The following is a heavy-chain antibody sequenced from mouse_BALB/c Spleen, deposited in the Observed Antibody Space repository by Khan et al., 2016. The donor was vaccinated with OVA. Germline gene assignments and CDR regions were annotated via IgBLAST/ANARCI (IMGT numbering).Heavy chain of an antibody. D-gene: IGHD2-1*01. V-gene: IGHV1-85*01. J-gene: IGHJ3*01. CDR3: ASGWYGGFAY. CDR2: MFPEDGST. CDR1: GYTFTSYD. Sequence: QMQLEESGAELVKPGASVKLSCKASGYTFTSYDINWVRQRPEQGLEWIGWMFPEDGSTKYNENFKGKATLTTEKSYSTAYIQLSRLTSEDAGAYFGASGWYGGFAYWGQGTLVTVSA.